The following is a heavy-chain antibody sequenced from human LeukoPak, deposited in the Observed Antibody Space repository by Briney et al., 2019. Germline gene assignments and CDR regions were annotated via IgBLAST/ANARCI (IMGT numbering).Heavy chain of an antibody. V-gene: IGHV3-7*01. CDR2: MNQDGSEK. J-gene: IGHJ4*02. CDR3: ARGGELLRPADY. CDR1: GFTFSTYW. Sequence: GGSLRLSCAASGFTFSTYWMSWVRQAPGKGLEWVANMNQDGSEKYYVDSVKGRFTISGDNAKNSLYLQMNNLRPEDTAVYYCARGGELLRPADYWGRGTLVTVSS. D-gene: IGHD1-26*01.